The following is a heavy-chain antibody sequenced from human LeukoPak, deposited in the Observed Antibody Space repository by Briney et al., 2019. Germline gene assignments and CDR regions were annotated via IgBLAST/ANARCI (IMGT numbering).Heavy chain of an antibody. V-gene: IGHV3-23*01. CDR2: LSGSGGGT. J-gene: IGHJ4*02. D-gene: IGHD1-1*01. CDR3: ARGIGLERRYFQFDY. CDR1: GITLSNYG. Sequence: GGSLRLSCAVSGITLSNYGMSWVRQAPGKGLEWVAGLSGSGGGTNYADSVKGRFTISRDNAKNSVYLQMNSLKAEDTAVYYCARGIGLERRYFQFDYWGQGILVTVSS.